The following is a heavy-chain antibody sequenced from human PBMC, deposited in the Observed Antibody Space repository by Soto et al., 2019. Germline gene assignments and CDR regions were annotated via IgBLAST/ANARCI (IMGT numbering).Heavy chain of an antibody. CDR1: GLTLSTYD. D-gene: IGHD2-2*01. J-gene: IGHJ4*02. CDR3: AKAGKYCRSTSCYSYFDS. V-gene: IGHV3-30*18. CDR2: ISYDGSNK. Sequence: QVQLVESGGGVVQPGGSLRLSCAASGLTLSTYDMHWVRQAPGKGLEWVAIISYDGSNKYNADSVKGRFTVSRDNSKNPLYLQMSSLRAEDTAVYYCAKAGKYCRSTSCYSYFDSWGQGTLVTVSS.